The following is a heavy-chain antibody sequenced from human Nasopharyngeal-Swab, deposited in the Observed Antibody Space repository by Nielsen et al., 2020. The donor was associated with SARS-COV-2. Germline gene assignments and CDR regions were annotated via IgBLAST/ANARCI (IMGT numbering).Heavy chain of an antibody. CDR1: GFTFSSYS. CDR3: ATTAGGYSYAS. V-gene: IGHV3-74*01. D-gene: IGHD5-18*01. Sequence: GESLKISCAASGFTFSSYSMNWVRQAPGKGLEWVSRIKSDESSTAYADSVKGRFIISRNNAENTYYLRLNSLRAEDTAVYYCATTAGGYSYASWGQGTLVTVSS. J-gene: IGHJ5*02. CDR2: IKSDESST.